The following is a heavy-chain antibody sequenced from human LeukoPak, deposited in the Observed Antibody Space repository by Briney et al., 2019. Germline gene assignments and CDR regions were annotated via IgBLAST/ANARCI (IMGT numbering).Heavy chain of an antibody. V-gene: IGHV4-38-2*02. CDR1: GYSISSGYY. D-gene: IGHD1-26*01. CDR2: INHSGST. J-gene: IGHJ4*02. Sequence: KPSETLSLTCTVSGYSISSGYYWGWIRQPPGKGLEWIGEINHSGSTNYNPSLKSRVTISVDTSKNQFSLKLSSVTAADTAVYYCARGRRSYHSYFDYWGQGTLVTVPS. CDR3: ARGRRSYHSYFDY.